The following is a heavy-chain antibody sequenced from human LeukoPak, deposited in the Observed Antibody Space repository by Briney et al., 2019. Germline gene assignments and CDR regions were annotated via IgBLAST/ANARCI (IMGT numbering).Heavy chain of an antibody. J-gene: IGHJ4*02. CDR2: IYYSGST. CDR1: GGSISSYY. CDR3: ASYDILTGSLDY. V-gene: IGHV4-59*01. Sequence: NPSETLSLTCTVSGGSISSYYWSWIRQPPGKGLEWMGYIYYSGSTNYNPSLKSRVTISVDTSKNQFSLKLSSVTAADTAVYYCASYDILTGSLDYWGQGTLVTVSS. D-gene: IGHD3-9*01.